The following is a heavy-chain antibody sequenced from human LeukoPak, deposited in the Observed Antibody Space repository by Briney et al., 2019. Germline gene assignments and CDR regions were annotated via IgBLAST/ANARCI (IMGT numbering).Heavy chain of an antibody. V-gene: IGHV3-33*01. CDR2: IWYDGSNN. CDR1: GFTFSSYV. D-gene: IGHD6-13*01. J-gene: IGHJ1*01. Sequence: PGGSLTLSSAASGFTFSSYVMHWVLQTPGQGLDWVPVIWYDGSNNYYADFVKGRFTISRDNSKNTLYLQMNSLRAEDTAVYFCARDFGSWHYEYFQHWGQGTLVTFSS. CDR3: ARDFGSWHYEYFQH.